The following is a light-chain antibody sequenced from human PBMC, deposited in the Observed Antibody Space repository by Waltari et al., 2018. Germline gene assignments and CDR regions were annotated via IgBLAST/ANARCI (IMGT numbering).Light chain of an antibody. J-gene: IGLJ1*01. V-gene: IGLV3-21*03. CDR2: DDS. CDR1: NIGGKT. CDR3: QVWEGSSDHYV. Sequence: SYVLTQPASVSVAPGKTARITCEGNNIGGKTVHWYQLRPGQAPVLVVHDDSDRPSGIPERCSGSNSGNTATLTISGVEGGDEGDYYCQVWEGSSDHYVFGTGTAVSV.